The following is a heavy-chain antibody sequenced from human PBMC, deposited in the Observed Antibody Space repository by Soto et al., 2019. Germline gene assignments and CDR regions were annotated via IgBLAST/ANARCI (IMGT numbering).Heavy chain of an antibody. V-gene: IGHV1-69*19. CDR2: ISPMFGAA. Sequence: QVQLVQSGAEMKKPGSSVKVSCQSSGGTFNTYAMNWVRQAPGQGPEWMGDISPMFGAANYAPKFQGRVTITADESTGRSYMQLSSLTSEDTALYFCAREVHVHTPAFVYWGQGTLVTVSS. CDR3: AREVHVHTPAFVY. J-gene: IGHJ4*02. CDR1: GGTFNTYA. D-gene: IGHD3-10*02.